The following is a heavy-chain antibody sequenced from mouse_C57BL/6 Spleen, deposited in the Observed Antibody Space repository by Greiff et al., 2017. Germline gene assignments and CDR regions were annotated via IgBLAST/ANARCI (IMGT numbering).Heavy chain of an antibody. CDR3: ARSGSSLYYFDY. Sequence: VKLVESGGGLVKPGGSLKLSCAASGFTFSSYTMSWVRQTPEKRLEWVATISGGGGNTYYPDSVKGRFTISRDNAKNTLYLQMSSLRSEDTALYYCARSGSSLYYFDYWGQGTTLTVSS. V-gene: IGHV5-9*01. D-gene: IGHD1-1*01. CDR2: ISGGGGNT. J-gene: IGHJ2*01. CDR1: GFTFSSYT.